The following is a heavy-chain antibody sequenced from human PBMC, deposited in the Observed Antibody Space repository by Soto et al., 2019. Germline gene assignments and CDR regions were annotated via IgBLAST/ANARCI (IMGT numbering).Heavy chain of an antibody. V-gene: IGHV3-23*01. Sequence: EVQLLESGGGLVQPGGSLRLSCAASGFTSSSYAMSWVRQAPGKGLEWVSALSGSGGSTYYADSVKGRFTISRDNSKNTLYLQMNSLRAEDTAVYYCATQRRNIVPQMFDYWGQGTLVTVSS. CDR2: LSGSGGST. J-gene: IGHJ4*02. D-gene: IGHD2-8*01. CDR3: ATQRRNIVPQMFDY. CDR1: GFTSSSYA.